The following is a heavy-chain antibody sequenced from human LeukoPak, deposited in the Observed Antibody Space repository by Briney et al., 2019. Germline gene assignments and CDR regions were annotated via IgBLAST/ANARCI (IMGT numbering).Heavy chain of an antibody. CDR3: ARDRGYLDGFDI. D-gene: IGHD3-10*01. CDR2: IYYGGST. V-gene: IGHV4-59*01. CDR1: GASITNYY. Sequence: KTSETLSLTCTVSGASITNYYWSWIRQPPGKGLEWIGYIYYGGSTNYNPSLNSRVTISIDKSNNQFSLKLNSVAAADTAVYYCARDRGYLDGFDIWGQGTMLTVSS. J-gene: IGHJ3*02.